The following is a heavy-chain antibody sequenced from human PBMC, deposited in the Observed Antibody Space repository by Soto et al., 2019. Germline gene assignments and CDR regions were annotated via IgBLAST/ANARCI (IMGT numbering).Heavy chain of an antibody. CDR2: ISSSSSYT. CDR3: GKVDSSGFFDY. D-gene: IGHD3-22*01. CDR1: VFTFSDYY. Sequence: GSLRLSCAASVFTFSDYYMSWIRQAPGKGLEWVSYISSSSSYTNYADSVKGRFTISRDNAKNSLYLQMNSLRAEDTAVYYCGKVDSSGFFDYWGQGTLVTVSS. J-gene: IGHJ4*02. V-gene: IGHV3-11*06.